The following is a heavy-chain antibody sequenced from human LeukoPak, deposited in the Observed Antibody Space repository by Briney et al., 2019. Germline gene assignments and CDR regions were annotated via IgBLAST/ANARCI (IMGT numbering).Heavy chain of an antibody. CDR1: GGSISSSSYY. CDR3: ARGKPITFMNYDILTGYSDY. Sequence: KPSETLSLTCTVSGGSISSSSYYWGWIRQPPGKGLEWIGEINHSGSTNYNPSLKSRVTISVDTSKNQFSLKLSSVTAADTAVYYCARGKPITFMNYDILTGYSDYWGQGTLVTVSS. CDR2: INHSGST. D-gene: IGHD3-9*01. J-gene: IGHJ4*02. V-gene: IGHV4-39*07.